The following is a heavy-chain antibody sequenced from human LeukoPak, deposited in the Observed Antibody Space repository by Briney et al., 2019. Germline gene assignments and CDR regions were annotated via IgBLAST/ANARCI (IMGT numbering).Heavy chain of an antibody. CDR2: ISGSGGST. J-gene: IGHJ6*03. CDR3: ARDPYSGSYGNYYYYFMDV. CDR1: GFTFSSYG. Sequence: LSGGSLRLSCAASGFTFSSYGMSWVRQAPGKGLEWVSAISGSGGSTYYADSVKGRFTISRDNAKNSLYLQMNSLRAEDTAVYYCARDPYSGSYGNYYYYFMDVWGKGTTVTISS. D-gene: IGHD1-26*01. V-gene: IGHV3-23*01.